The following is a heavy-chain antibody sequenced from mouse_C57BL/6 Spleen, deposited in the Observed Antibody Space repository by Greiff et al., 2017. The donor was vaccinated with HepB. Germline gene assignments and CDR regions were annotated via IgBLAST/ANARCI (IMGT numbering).Heavy chain of an antibody. Sequence: EVQGVESGGDLVKPGGSLKLSCAASGFTFSSYGMSWVRQTPDKRLEWVATISSGGSYTYYPDSVKGRFTISRDNAKNTLYLQMSSLKSEDTAMYYCARHYDFYFDVWGTGTTVTVSS. CDR1: GFTFSSYG. J-gene: IGHJ1*03. CDR3: ARHYDFYFDV. CDR2: ISSGGSYT. V-gene: IGHV5-6*01. D-gene: IGHD2-4*01.